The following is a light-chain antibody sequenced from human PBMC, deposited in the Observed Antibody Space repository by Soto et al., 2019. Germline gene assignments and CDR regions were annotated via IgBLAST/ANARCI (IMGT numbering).Light chain of an antibody. CDR3: PDWGSGPWV. Sequence: QPVLTQSPSASASLGASVKLTCTLSSGHSSYAIAWHQQQPEKGPRYLMKLNSDGSHSKGDGIPDRFSGSSSGAERHLTTSRLQSEDGADYFRPDWGSGPWVFGGGTKVTVL. CDR2: LNSDGSH. J-gene: IGLJ3*02. CDR1: SGHSSYA. V-gene: IGLV4-69*01.